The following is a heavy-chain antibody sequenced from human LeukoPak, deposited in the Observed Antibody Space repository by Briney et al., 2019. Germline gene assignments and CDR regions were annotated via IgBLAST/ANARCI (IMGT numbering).Heavy chain of an antibody. V-gene: IGHV4-4*07. CDR3: ARDRIQLWLHWFDP. J-gene: IGHJ5*02. CDR1: GGSISSYY. CDR2: IYTSGST. Sequence: SETLSLTCTVSGGSISSYYWSWIRQPAGKGLEWIERIYTSGSTNYNPSLKSRVTMSVDTSKNQFSLKLSSVTAADTAVYYCARDRIQLWLHWFDPWGQGTLVTVSS. D-gene: IGHD5-18*01.